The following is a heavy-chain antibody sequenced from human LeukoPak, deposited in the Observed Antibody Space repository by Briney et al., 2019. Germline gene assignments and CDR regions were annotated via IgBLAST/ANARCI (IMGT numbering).Heavy chain of an antibody. CDR3: ARDRYSSTMGYFDL. D-gene: IGHD6-13*01. CDR2: IYYRGST. J-gene: IGHJ2*01. V-gene: IGHV4-59*01. Sequence: SETLSLTCTVSGGSISTYYWSWIRQPPGKGLEWIGYIYYRGSTSYNPSLKSRVTISLDTSKNQFSLQLTSVTAADTAVYYCARDRYSSTMGYFDLWGRGTLVTVSS. CDR1: GGSISTYY.